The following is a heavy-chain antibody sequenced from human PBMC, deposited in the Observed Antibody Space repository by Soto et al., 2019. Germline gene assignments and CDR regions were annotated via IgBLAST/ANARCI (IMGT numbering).Heavy chain of an antibody. CDR2: ISSSSSVI. J-gene: IGHJ6*03. CDR1: GFILSDCA. Sequence: EVQLVESGGGLVQPGGSLRLSCATSGFILSDCAMNWVRQAPGKGLEWVSYISSSSSVIDYADSVKGRFTVSRDNARNSLYLQMNSLRGGDTAVYYCARDLSWGSNWYYYMDVWGKGTTVTVSS. CDR3: ARDLSWGSNWYYYMDV. D-gene: IGHD7-27*01. V-gene: IGHV3-48*01.